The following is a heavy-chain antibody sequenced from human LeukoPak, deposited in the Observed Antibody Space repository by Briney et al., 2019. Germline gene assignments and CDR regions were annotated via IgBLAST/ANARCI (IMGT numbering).Heavy chain of an antibody. Sequence: ASVKVSCKASGYTFTSYAMHWVRQAPGQRLEWMGWINAGNGNTKYSQEFQGRVTITRDTSASTAYMELSSLRSEDMAVYYCARGGYSSGWYDAGSFDYWGQGTLVTVSS. V-gene: IGHV1-3*03. J-gene: IGHJ4*02. D-gene: IGHD6-19*01. CDR2: INAGNGNT. CDR3: ARGGYSSGWYDAGSFDY. CDR1: GYTFTSYA.